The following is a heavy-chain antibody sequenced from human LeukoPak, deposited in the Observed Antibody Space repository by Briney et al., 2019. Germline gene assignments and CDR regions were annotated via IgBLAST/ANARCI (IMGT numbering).Heavy chain of an antibody. Sequence: ASVKVSCKASGYTFTSYYMHWVRQAPGQGLEWMGIINPSGGSTSYAQKFQGRVTMTRDTSTSTVYMELSSLRSEDTAVYYCARAQRGEAYYYYMDVWGKGTTVTISS. CDR3: ARAQRGEAYYYYMDV. J-gene: IGHJ6*03. CDR2: INPSGGST. D-gene: IGHD2-21*01. CDR1: GYTFTSYY. V-gene: IGHV1-46*01.